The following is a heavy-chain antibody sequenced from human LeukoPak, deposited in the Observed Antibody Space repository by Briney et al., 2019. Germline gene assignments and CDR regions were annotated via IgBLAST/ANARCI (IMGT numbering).Heavy chain of an antibody. CDR2: INPSSGGT. CDR3: ARYKLYYYYMDV. D-gene: IGHD1-1*01. CDR1: GYTFTGYY. J-gene: IGHJ6*03. Sequence: ASVKVSCKASGYTFTGYYMHWVRQAPGQGLEWMGWINPSSGGTNYAQKLQGRVTMTTDTSTSTAYMELRSLRSDDTAVYYCARYKLYYYYMDVWGKGTTVTVSS. V-gene: IGHV1-2*02.